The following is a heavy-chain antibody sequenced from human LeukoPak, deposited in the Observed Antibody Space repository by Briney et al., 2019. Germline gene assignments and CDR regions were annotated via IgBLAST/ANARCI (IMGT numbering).Heavy chain of an antibody. CDR2: INHSGST. D-gene: IGHD3-10*01. CDR1: GGSFSGYY. Sequence: PSETLSLTCAVYGGSFSGYYWSWIRQPPGKGLEWIGEINHSGSTNYNPSLKSRVTISVDTSKNQFSLKLSSVTAADTAVYYCARAGWGSMVRGRRSSGYMDVWGKGTTVTVSS. J-gene: IGHJ6*03. V-gene: IGHV4-34*01. CDR3: ARAGWGSMVRGRRSSGYMDV.